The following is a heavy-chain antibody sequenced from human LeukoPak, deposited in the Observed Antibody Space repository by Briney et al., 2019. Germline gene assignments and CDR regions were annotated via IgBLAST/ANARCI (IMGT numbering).Heavy chain of an antibody. V-gene: IGHV2-5*02. CDR3: AHLIGYSSGWYWPHFDY. CDR1: GFSLSTSGVG. Sequence: SGPTLVKPTQTLTLTCTFSGFSLSTSGVGVGWIRQPPGKALEWLALIYWDDDKRYSPSLKSRLTITKDTSKNQVVLTMTNMDPVDTATYYCAHLIGYSSGWYWPHFDYWGQGTLVTVSS. CDR2: IYWDDDK. J-gene: IGHJ4*02. D-gene: IGHD6-19*01.